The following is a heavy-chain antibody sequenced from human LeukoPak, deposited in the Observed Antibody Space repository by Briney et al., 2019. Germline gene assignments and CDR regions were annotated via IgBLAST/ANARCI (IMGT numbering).Heavy chain of an antibody. CDR1: GFTFSSYA. CDR3: GRDDWGPADY. J-gene: IGHJ4*02. CDR2: INTDGSEI. D-gene: IGHD3-9*01. V-gene: IGHV3-7*01. Sequence: GGSLRLSCAASGFTFSSYAMSWVRQAPGKGLEWVANINTDGSEIYYVDSVKGRFSISRDNFKNSLYLQMNSLRVEDTAVYYCGRDDWGPADYWGQGTLVTVSS.